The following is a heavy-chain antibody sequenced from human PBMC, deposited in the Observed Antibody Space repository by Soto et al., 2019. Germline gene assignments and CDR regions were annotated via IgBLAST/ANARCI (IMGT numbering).Heavy chain of an antibody. D-gene: IGHD2-15*01. J-gene: IGHJ4*02. CDR3: ARASVGPPGGGSWTMPFDI. CDR2: IYTGGST. CDR1: GGSISSYY. Sequence: SETLSLTCTVSGGSISSYYWSWIRQPAGKGLEWIGRIYTGGSTNYSPSLKSRVTMSVDTSKSQFSLRPTSVTAADTAGYYCARASVGPPGGGSWTMPFDIWGRGTLVTVSS. V-gene: IGHV4-4*07.